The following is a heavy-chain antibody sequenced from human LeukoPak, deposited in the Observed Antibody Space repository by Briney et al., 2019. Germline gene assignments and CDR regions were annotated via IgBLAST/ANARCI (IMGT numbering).Heavy chain of an antibody. CDR2: IYYSGST. D-gene: IGHD6-19*01. V-gene: IGHV4-39*01. CDR3: ARWALSGIAVAGGYYFDY. J-gene: IGHJ4*02. CDR1: GGSTSSSSYY. Sequence: PSETLSLTCTVSGGSTSSSSYYWGWIRQPPGKGLEWIGSIYYSGSTYYNPSLKSRVTISVDTSKNQFSLKLSSVTAADTAVYYCARWALSGIAVAGGYYFDYWGQGTLVTVSS.